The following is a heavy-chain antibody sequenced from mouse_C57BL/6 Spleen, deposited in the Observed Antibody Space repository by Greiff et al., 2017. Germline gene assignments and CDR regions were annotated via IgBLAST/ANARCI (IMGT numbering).Heavy chain of an antibody. J-gene: IGHJ4*01. Sequence: VQLQQSVAELVRPGASVKLSCTASGFNIKNTYMHWVKQRPEQGLEWIGRIDPATGNTKYAPKFQGKATITADTSANTAYLPLSSLTSEDTAIYYCARGGGYVPYYYAMDYWGQGTSVTVSS. D-gene: IGHD2-2*01. CDR1: GFNIKNTY. V-gene: IGHV14-3*01. CDR3: ARGGGYVPYYYAMDY. CDR2: IDPATGNT.